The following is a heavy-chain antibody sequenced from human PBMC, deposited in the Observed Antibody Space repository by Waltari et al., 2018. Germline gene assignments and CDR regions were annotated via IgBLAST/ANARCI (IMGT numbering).Heavy chain of an antibody. J-gene: IGHJ4*02. CDR3: ARYYYDSSGYYYDY. CDR1: GGSISSYY. CDR2: IYYSGST. V-gene: IGHV4-59*01. D-gene: IGHD3-22*01. Sequence: QVQLQESGPGLVKPSETLFLTCTVSGGSISSYYWSWIRQPPGKGLEWIGYIYYSGSTNYNPSLKSRVTISVDTSKNQFSLKLSSVTAADTAVYYCARYYYDSSGYYYDYWGQGTLVTVSS.